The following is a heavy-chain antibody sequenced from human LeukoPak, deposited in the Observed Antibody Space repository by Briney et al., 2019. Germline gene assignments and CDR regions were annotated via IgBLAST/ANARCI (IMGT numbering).Heavy chain of an antibody. CDR1: GFTFSSYA. J-gene: IGHJ3*02. Sequence: GGSLRLSCAASGFTFSSYAMSWVRQAPGKGLEWVSAISGSGGSTYYADSVKGRFTISRDNSKNTLYLQMNSLRAEDTAVYYCAKGSLIFLEWLLNAFDIWGQGTMVTVSS. D-gene: IGHD3-3*01. CDR3: AKGSLIFLEWLLNAFDI. V-gene: IGHV3-23*01. CDR2: ISGSGGST.